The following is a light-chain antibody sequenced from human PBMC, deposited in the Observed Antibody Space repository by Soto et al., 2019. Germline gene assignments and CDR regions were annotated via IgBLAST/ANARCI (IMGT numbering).Light chain of an antibody. CDR2: DVT. J-gene: IGLJ1*01. V-gene: IGLV2-11*01. CDR1: SSDVGVYDY. CDR3: CSYAGRYTPYV. Sequence: QSALTQPRSVSGSPGQSVTISCTGSSSDVGVYDYVSWYQQHPGKAPKLMIYDVTKRPSGVPDRFSGSKSDNTASLTISGLQAEDEADYYCCSYAGRYTPYVFGLGTKVTVL.